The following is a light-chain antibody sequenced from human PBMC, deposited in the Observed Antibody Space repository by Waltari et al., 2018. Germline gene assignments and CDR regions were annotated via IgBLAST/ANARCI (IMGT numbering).Light chain of an antibody. CDR2: DTA. CDR1: QSIGGAY. J-gene: IGKJ4*01. V-gene: IGKV3D-20*01. Sequence: EIVLTQSPATPSLSPGERATLSCGASQSIGGAYLAWYQQKPGLAPRLLIYDTAIRAAGVPDRFSGSGSGTDFTLTISRLDPEDFALYFCQQYANSPLTLGGGTKVEF. CDR3: QQYANSPLT.